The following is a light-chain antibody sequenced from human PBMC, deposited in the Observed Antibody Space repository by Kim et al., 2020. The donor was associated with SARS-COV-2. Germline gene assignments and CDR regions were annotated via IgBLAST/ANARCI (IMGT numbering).Light chain of an antibody. V-gene: IGKV3-20*01. CDR2: YAA. J-gene: IGKJ5*01. Sequence: SPGEKATLTCRDSRGITSNYLAWYHQKPGQAPRLLIYYAASRATGIPDRFSGSGSGTEFTLTISSLEPEDFAVYYCHQYGSPPSTFGQGTRLEIK. CDR1: RGITSNY. CDR3: HQYGSPPST.